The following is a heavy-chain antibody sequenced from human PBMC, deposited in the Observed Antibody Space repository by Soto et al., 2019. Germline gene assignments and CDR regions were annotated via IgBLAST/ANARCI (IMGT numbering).Heavy chain of an antibody. CDR3: AKRPGYSSSWYFDVGWFDP. Sequence: QVQLVESGGGVVQPGRSLRLSCAASGFTFSSYGMHWVRQAPGKGLEWVAVISYDGSNKYYADSVKGRFTISRDNSKNTLYLKMNSLRAEDTAVYYCAKRPGYSSSWYFDVGWFDPWGQGTLVTVSS. J-gene: IGHJ5*02. V-gene: IGHV3-30*18. D-gene: IGHD6-13*01. CDR1: GFTFSSYG. CDR2: ISYDGSNK.